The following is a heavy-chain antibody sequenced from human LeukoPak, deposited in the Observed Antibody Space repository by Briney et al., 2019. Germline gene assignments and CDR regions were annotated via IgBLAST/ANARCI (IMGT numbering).Heavy chain of an antibody. Sequence: GGSLRLPCAASGFIFSSYGMSWVRQAPGKGLEWVSAISGSGGSTYYADSVKGRFTISRDNSKNTLYLQMNNLRAEDTAVYYCAKSTLLWFGGYFDYWGQGTLVTVSS. D-gene: IGHD3-10*01. J-gene: IGHJ4*02. CDR3: AKSTLLWFGGYFDY. V-gene: IGHV3-23*01. CDR1: GFIFSSYG. CDR2: ISGSGGST.